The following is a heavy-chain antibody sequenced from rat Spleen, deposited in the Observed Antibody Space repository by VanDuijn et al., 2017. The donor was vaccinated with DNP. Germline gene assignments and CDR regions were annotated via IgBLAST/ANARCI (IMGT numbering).Heavy chain of an antibody. CDR1: GFTFGDYN. CDR2: ISTGGGDT. D-gene: IGHD4-3*01. CDR3: VRWNSGHFDY. J-gene: IGHJ2*01. Sequence: EVQLVESGGGLVQPGRSLKLSCAASGFTFGDYNMVWVRQAPTKGLEWVASISTGGGDTYYRDSVKGRFTISRDNAKSTLYLQMNSLRSEDIATYYCVRWNSGHFDYWGQGVMVTVSS. V-gene: IGHV5-25*01.